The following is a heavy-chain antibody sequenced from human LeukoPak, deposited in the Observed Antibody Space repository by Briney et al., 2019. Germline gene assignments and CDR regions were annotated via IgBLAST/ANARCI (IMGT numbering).Heavy chain of an antibody. V-gene: IGHV1-18*01. CDR1: GYTFTNFG. J-gene: IGHJ6*02. CDR2: ISAYNGNT. D-gene: IGHD4-23*01. CDR3: ARGGAATGLLTTVGLLGYYYYGMDV. Sequence: GASVKVSCKASGYTFTNFGISWVRQAPGQGLEWMGWISAYNGNTNYAQRLQSRVTMTTDTSTSTAYMELRSLRSDDTAVYYCARGGAATGLLTTVGLLGYYYYGMDVWGQGTTVTVSS.